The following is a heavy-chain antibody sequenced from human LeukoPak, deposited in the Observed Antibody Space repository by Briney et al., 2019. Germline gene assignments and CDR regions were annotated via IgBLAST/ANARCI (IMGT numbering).Heavy chain of an antibody. V-gene: IGHV1-2*02. D-gene: IGHD1-1*01. Sequence: ASVKVSCKASGYSFADYYMHWVRQAPGQGLEWMGWIKPNSGGTRSAQKFQGRVTMTRDTSISTAYMELSRLRSDDTAVYYCARKAPGNWNQPWDYWGQGTLVTVSS. CDR1: GYSFADYY. CDR3: ARKAPGNWNQPWDY. CDR2: IKPNSGGT. J-gene: IGHJ4*02.